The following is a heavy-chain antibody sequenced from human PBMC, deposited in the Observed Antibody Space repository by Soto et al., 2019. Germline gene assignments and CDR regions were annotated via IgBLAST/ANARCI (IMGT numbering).Heavy chain of an antibody. CDR3: ARGEWFLRGYGMDV. J-gene: IGHJ6*02. CDR2: IYNGGSP. V-gene: IGHV4-59*01. CDR1: GGSISSDY. Sequence: QVQLQESGPGLVKPSETLSLTCTVSGGSISSDYWSWIRQPPGKRLEYIGFIYNGGSPNYNPSLESRVTISPDTSKNHFSLKLSSVTAADTAVYYCARGEWFLRGYGMDVWGRWTTVTVS. D-gene: IGHD3-3*01.